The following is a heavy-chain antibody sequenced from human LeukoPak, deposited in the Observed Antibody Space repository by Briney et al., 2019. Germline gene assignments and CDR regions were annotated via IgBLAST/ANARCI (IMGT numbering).Heavy chain of an antibody. CDR3: AREGSSGYGKGLDY. D-gene: IGHD5-12*01. V-gene: IGHV4-39*07. Sequence: PSETLSLTCTVSGGSISSSSYYWGWIRQPPGKGLEWIGSIYYSGSTYYNPSLKSRVTISVDTSKNQFSLKLSSVTAADTAVYYCAREGSSGYGKGLDYWGQGTLVTVSS. CDR2: IYYSGST. CDR1: GGSISSSSYY. J-gene: IGHJ4*02.